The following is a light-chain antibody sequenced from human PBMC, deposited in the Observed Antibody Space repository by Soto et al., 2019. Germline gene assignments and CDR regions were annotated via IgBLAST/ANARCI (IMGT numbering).Light chain of an antibody. CDR2: ANS. Sequence: QSVLTQPPSVSGAPGQRVTISCTGSSSNIGAGYDVHWYQQLPGTAPKLLIYANSNRPSGVPDRFSGSKSGTSASLAITGLQADDEADYYCQSYCSSLTLRVFGTGTKVTVL. V-gene: IGLV1-40*01. CDR3: QSYCSSLTLRV. CDR1: SSNIGAGYD. J-gene: IGLJ1*01.